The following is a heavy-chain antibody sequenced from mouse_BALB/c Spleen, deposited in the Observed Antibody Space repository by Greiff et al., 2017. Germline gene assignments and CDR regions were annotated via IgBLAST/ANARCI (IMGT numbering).Heavy chain of an antibody. CDR3: ASGYPFDY. CDR2: ISYSGST. J-gene: IGHJ2*01. CDR1: GYSITSDYA. V-gene: IGHV3-2*02. D-gene: IGHD2-2*01. Sequence: VQLQQSGPGLVKPSQSLSLTCTVTGYSITSDYAWTWIRQFPGNKLEWMGYISYSGSTSYNPSLKSRISITRDTSKNQFFLQLNSVTTEDTATYCCASGYPFDYWGQGTTLTVSS.